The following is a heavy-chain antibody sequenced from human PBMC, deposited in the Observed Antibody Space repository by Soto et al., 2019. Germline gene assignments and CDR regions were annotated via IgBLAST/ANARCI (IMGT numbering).Heavy chain of an antibody. Sequence: ASVKVSCKVSGYTLTELSMHWVRQAPGKGLEWMGGFDPEDGETIYAQKFQGRVTMTEDTSTDTAYMELSSLRSEDTAVYYCATPNRPTVTTYSRVFDFWGQGTPVTVSS. CDR2: FDPEDGET. D-gene: IGHD4-4*01. CDR1: GYTLTELS. J-gene: IGHJ4*02. V-gene: IGHV1-24*01. CDR3: ATPNRPTVTTYSRVFDF.